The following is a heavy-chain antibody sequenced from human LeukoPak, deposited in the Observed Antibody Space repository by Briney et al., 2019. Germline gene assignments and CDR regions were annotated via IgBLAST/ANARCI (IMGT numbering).Heavy chain of an antibody. CDR2: ISYSGST. CDR1: GGSISSGGYS. J-gene: IGHJ5*02. D-gene: IGHD6-13*01. V-gene: IGHV4-30-4*07. Sequence: PSETLSLTCAVSGGSISSGGYSWSWLRQPPGKGLEWIGYISYSGSTYYNPSLKSRVTISVDTSKNQFSLKLSSVTAADTAVYYCARDWAAAGANWFDPWGQGTLVTVSS. CDR3: ARDWAAAGANWFDP.